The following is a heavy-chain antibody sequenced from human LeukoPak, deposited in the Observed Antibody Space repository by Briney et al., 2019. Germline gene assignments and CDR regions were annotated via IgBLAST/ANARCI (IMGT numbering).Heavy chain of an antibody. J-gene: IGHJ4*02. D-gene: IGHD1-26*01. Sequence: PSETLSLTCNVSGASVNTYYWSWIRQPPGKGLEWIGYIYYSGSTYYNPSLKSRVTISVDTSKNQFSLKLTSVTAADTAVYYCARLSGSPHPPFDYWGQGTLVTVSS. V-gene: IGHV4-59*08. CDR3: ARLSGSPHPPFDY. CDR2: IYYSGST. CDR1: GASVNTYY.